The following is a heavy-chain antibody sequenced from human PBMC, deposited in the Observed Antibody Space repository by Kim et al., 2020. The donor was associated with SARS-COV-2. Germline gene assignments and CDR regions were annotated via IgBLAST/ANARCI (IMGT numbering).Heavy chain of an antibody. CDR3: ARMGRVIETY. D-gene: IGHD2-8*01. J-gene: IGHJ4*02. V-gene: IGHV3-7*01. CDR2: SEK. Sequence: SEKYYVESVRGRFTVSRDNAKNSLFLQKNSLRVEDTAVYYCARMGRVIETYWGQGILVTVSS.